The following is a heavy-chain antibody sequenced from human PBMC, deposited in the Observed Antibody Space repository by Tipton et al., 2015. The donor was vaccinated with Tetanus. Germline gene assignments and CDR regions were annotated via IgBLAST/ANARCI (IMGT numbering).Heavy chain of an antibody. Sequence: SLRLSCAASGMSFSDSFMSWIRQAPGKGLEWVSYISGSSKTIYTADSVKGRMATSRDNAKTSLYLQMTNLRVEDTAVYYCGTPVRGVLLTRVIEYWGQGVLVSVTP. V-gene: IGHV3-11*01. J-gene: IGHJ4*02. CDR2: ISGSSKTI. D-gene: IGHD3-10*01. CDR3: GTPVRGVLLTRVIEY. CDR1: GMSFSDSF.